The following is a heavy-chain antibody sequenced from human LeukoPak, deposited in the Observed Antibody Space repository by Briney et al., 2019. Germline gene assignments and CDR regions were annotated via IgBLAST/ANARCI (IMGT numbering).Heavy chain of an antibody. CDR2: INPKSGDT. D-gene: IGHD4-11*01. V-gene: IGHV1-2*02. CDR1: GYTFIDHY. J-gene: IGHJ6*03. CDR3: ATEGQYYHYLDV. Sequence: ASVKVSCKSSGYTFIDHYMHWVRQAPGQGLEWMGWINPKSGDTNYPQKFQGRVTMTRDTSISTVYMELSGLTSDDTALYYCATEGQYYHYLDVWGKGTTVTVSS.